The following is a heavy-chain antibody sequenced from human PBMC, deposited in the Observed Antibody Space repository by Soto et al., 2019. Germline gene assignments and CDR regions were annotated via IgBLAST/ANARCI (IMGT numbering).Heavy chain of an antibody. Sequence: QVQLVQSGAEVKKPGSSVKVSCKASGGTFSSYAISWVRQAPGQGLEWMGGIIPIFGTANYAQKVQGRVTITADESTSTAYMELSSLRSEDTAVYYCARLRSTYYYDSSGYYDGDAFDIWGQGTMVTVSS. CDR1: GGTFSSYA. V-gene: IGHV1-69*01. D-gene: IGHD3-22*01. CDR2: IIPIFGTA. J-gene: IGHJ3*02. CDR3: ARLRSTYYYDSSGYYDGDAFDI.